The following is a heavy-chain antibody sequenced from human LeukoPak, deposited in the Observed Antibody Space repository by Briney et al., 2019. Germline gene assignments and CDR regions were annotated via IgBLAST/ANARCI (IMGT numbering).Heavy chain of an antibody. CDR3: ARRNRGRKDYFDY. D-gene: IGHD1-14*01. Sequence: SETLSLTCTVSGGSISSSSYYWGWIRQPPGKGLEWIGSIYYSGLTYYNPSLKSRVTISVDTSKNQFSLKLSSVTAADTAVYYCARRNRGRKDYFDYWGQGTLVTVSS. J-gene: IGHJ4*02. CDR1: GGSISSSSYY. CDR2: IYYSGLT. V-gene: IGHV4-39*01.